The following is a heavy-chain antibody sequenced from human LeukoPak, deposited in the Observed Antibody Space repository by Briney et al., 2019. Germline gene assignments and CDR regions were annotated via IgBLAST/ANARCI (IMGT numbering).Heavy chain of an antibody. J-gene: IGHJ4*02. Sequence: ASVKVSCKASGYTFTGKFIHWVRQAPGQGLEWMGWIDPNSGGTDYAQKFRGRVTMTRDTSTSTAYMDLSSLISDDTAVYYCARDREGLTYFDYWGQGTLVTVSS. CDR1: GYTFTGKF. CDR3: ARDREGLTYFDY. D-gene: IGHD3/OR15-3a*01. V-gene: IGHV1-2*02. CDR2: IDPNSGGT.